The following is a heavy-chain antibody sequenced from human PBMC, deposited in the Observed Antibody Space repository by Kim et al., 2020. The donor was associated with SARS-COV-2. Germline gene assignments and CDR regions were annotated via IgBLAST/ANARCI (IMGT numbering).Heavy chain of an antibody. D-gene: IGHD3-10*01. CDR2: IYYTGST. J-gene: IGHJ4*02. CDR3: AVVRGVIVDY. V-gene: IGHV4-31*03. CDR1: GGSIRSGAYY. Sequence: SETLSLTCTVSGGSIRSGAYYWSWIRQHPGKGLEWIAYIYYTGSTSYNPSLKSRVTMSVDTSNNQFSLKLTSVTAADTAVYYCAVVRGVIVDYWGQGTLVTVSS.